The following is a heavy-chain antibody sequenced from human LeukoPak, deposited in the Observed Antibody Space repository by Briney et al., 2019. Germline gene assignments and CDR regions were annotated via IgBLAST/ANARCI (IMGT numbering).Heavy chain of an antibody. CDR3: ASVVVPFYYFDY. J-gene: IGHJ4*02. D-gene: IGHD2-15*01. CDR2: IYTSGST. V-gene: IGHV4-61*02. CDR1: GGSISSSSYY. Sequence: SETLSLTCTVSGGSISSSSYYWSWIRQPAGNGLEWIGRIYTSGSTNYNPSLKSRVTMSVDTSKNQFSLKLSSVTAADTAVYYCASVVVPFYYFDYWGQGTLVTVSS.